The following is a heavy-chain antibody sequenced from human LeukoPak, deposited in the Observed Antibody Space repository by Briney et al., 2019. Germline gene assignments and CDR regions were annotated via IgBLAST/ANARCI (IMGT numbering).Heavy chain of an antibody. V-gene: IGHV1-69*13. CDR1: GGTFSSYA. CDR2: IIPIFGTA. D-gene: IGHD3-16*01. CDR3: ARVRAPSFAQGGFDY. J-gene: IGHJ4*02. Sequence: ASVKVSCKASGGTFSSYAISWVRQAPGQGLEWMGGIIPIFGTANYAKKFQGRVTITADESTSTAYMELSSLRSDDTAMYYCARVRAPSFAQGGFDYWGQGTLVTVSS.